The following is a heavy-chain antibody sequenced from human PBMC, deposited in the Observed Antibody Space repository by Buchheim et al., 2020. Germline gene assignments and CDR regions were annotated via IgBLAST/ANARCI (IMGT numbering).Heavy chain of an antibody. D-gene: IGHD2-15*01. V-gene: IGHV3-74*01. CDR3: TRDGGNGRLFDY. CDR2: ITGDGSDI. J-gene: IGHJ4*02. Sequence: EVQLVESGGGLVQPGGSLRLSCAAFGFTFSNYRVHWVRQVPGKGLVWVSRITGDGSDIVYADSVKGRFTISRDNAKNMLYLQMDSLRAEDTAFYYCTRDGGNGRLFDYWGQGTL. CDR1: GFTFSNYR.